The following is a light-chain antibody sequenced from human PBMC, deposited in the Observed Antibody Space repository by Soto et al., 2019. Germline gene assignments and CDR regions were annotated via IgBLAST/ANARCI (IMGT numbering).Light chain of an antibody. V-gene: IGLV2-11*01. J-gene: IGLJ3*02. CDR1: SSDVGGYDF. Sequence: QSALAQPRSVSGSPGQSVTLSCTGTSSDVGGYDFVSWYQQYPGKAPKLIIFDVTERTSGVPDRFSGSKSGNSASLTISGLQAEDEPDYYCSSYAGSYILGVFGGGTKLTVL. CDR3: SSYAGSYILGV. CDR2: DVT.